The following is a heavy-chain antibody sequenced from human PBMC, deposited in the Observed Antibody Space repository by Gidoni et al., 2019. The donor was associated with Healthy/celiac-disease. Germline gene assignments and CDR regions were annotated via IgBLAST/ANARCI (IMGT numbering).Heavy chain of an antibody. Sequence: EVQLLESGGGLVPPGGSLRISFAASGFTFSSDAMSWVRQAPGKGMEWVSAMSGSGGSTYYADSVKGRFTIFRDNSKNTLYLQMNSLRAEDTAVYYCAKGGAVIAAAAWCWGQGTLVTVSS. D-gene: IGHD6-13*01. CDR3: AKGGAVIAAAAWC. CDR1: GFTFSSDA. V-gene: IGHV3-23*01. J-gene: IGHJ4*02. CDR2: MSGSGGST.